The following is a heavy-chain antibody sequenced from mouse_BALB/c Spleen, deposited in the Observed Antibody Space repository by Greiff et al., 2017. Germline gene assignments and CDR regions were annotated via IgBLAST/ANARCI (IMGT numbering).Heavy chain of an antibody. J-gene: IGHJ3*01. V-gene: IGHV7-3*02. CDR1: GFTFTDYY. CDR3: ARDYGYDVGFAY. D-gene: IGHD2-2*01. Sequence: EVQLMESGGGLVQPGGSLRLSCATSGFTFTDYYMSWVRQPPGKALEWLGFIRNKANGYTTEYSASVKGRFTISRDNSQSILYLQMNTLRAEDSATYYCARDYGYDVGFAYWGQGTLVTVSA. CDR2: IRNKANGYTT.